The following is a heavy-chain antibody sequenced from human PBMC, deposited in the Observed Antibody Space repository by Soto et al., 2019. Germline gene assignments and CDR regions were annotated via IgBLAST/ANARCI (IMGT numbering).Heavy chain of an antibody. J-gene: IGHJ4*02. D-gene: IGHD3-22*01. Sequence: QVQLVQSGAEVKKPGSSVKVSCKASGGTFSSYTISWVRQAPGQGLEWMGRIIPILGIANYAQKFQGRVTITADKSTSTAYMELSRLRSEDTAVYYCARYRYYDSSGYPLGGWYYWGQGTLVTVSS. CDR2: IIPILGIA. V-gene: IGHV1-69*02. CDR1: GGTFSSYT. CDR3: ARYRYYDSSGYPLGGWYY.